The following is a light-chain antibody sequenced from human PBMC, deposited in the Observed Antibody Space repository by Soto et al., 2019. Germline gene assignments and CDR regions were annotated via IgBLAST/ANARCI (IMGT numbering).Light chain of an antibody. CDR1: SSDVGGYNF. V-gene: IGLV2-8*01. Sequence: ALTQPPSASGSPGQSVTISCTGTSSDVGGYNFVAWYQQHPVKAPKLMISEVSKRPSGVPDRFSGSKSGNTASLTVSWLQAEDEADYYCSSYAGSNIFVFGTGTKVTVL. J-gene: IGLJ1*01. CDR2: EVS. CDR3: SSYAGSNIFV.